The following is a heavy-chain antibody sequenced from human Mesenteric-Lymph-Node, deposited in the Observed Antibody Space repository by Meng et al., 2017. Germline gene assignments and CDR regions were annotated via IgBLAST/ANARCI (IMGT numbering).Heavy chain of an antibody. CDR3: ARAVGYCSGGSCHPYFDY. CDR2: IIPIFGTA. CDR1: GGTFSSYA. V-gene: IGHV1-69*05. Sequence: SVKVSCKASGGTFSSYAISWVRQAPGQGLEWMGGIIPIFGTANYAQKLQGRVTMTTDTSTSTAYMELRSLRSDDTAVYYCARAVGYCSGGSCHPYFDYWGQGTLVTVSS. J-gene: IGHJ4*02. D-gene: IGHD2-15*01.